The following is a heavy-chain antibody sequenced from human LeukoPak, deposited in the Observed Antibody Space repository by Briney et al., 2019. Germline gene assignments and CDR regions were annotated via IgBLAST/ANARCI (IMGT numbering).Heavy chain of an antibody. CDR1: GFTFSSYG. V-gene: IGHV3-30*18. J-gene: IGHJ4*02. Sequence: GGSLRLSCAASGFTFSSYGMHWVRQAPGKGLEWVAVISYDGSNKYYADSVKGRFTISRDNSKNTLYLQMNSLRAEDTAVYYCAKGRQAIAVAVPFDYWGQGTLVTVSS. CDR3: AKGRQAIAVAVPFDY. CDR2: ISYDGSNK. D-gene: IGHD6-19*01.